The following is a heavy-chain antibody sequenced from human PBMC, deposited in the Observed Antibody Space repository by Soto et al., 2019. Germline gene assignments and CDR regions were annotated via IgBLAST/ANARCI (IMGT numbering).Heavy chain of an antibody. CDR1: DESVTSPGNY. J-gene: IGHJ1*01. D-gene: IGHD2-15*01. CDR2: ISSCGSP. Sequence: SETLSLTCDVSDESVTSPGNYWNWIRQRPDTGLEWIGCISSCGSPFYNPSLKSRVSISLDTSKNVISLALRSVTAADTAVYYCTLNHCAGGGCYDRDYWGRGTRVTVSS. CDR3: TLNHCAGGGCYDRDY. V-gene: IGHV4-31*11.